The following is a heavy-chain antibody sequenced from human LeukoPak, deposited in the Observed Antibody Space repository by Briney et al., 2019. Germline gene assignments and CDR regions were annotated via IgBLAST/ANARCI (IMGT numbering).Heavy chain of an antibody. J-gene: IGHJ6*03. CDR2: ISAYSGNT. CDR1: GGTFSSYA. V-gene: IGHV1-18*01. CDR3: ARSYCSSTSCPGPGYYMDV. D-gene: IGHD2-2*01. Sequence: VASVKVSCKASGGTFSSYAISWVRQAPGQGLEWMGWISAYSGNTNYAQKLQGRVTMTTDTSTSTAYMELRNLRSDDTAVYYCARSYCSSTSCPGPGYYMDVWGKGTTVTVSS.